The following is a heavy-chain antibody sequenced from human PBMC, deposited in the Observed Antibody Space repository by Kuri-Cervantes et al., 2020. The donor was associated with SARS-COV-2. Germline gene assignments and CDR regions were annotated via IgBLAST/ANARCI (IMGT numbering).Heavy chain of an antibody. CDR1: GASISSSTY. Sequence: GSLRLSCTVSGASISSSTYWSWIRQPPGKGLEWIGEINHSGSTNYNPSLKSRVTISVDTSKNQFSLKLSSVTAADTAVYYCARAGVRVLIDLYSNPGFDYWGQGTLVTVSS. V-gene: IGHV4-4*02. CDR3: ARAGVRVLIDLYSNPGFDY. J-gene: IGHJ4*02. D-gene: IGHD4-11*01. CDR2: INHSGST.